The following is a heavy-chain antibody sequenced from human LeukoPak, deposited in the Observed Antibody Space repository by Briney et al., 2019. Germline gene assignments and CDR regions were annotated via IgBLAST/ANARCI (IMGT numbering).Heavy chain of an antibody. Sequence: ASVKVSCKASGYTFTGYYMHWVRQAPGQGLEWMGWINPNSGGTNYAQKFQGRVTMTRDTSISTACMELSRLRSDDTAVYYCARDRLSWIQLWDRDFDYWGQGTLVTVSS. CDR1: GYTFTGYY. D-gene: IGHD5-18*01. CDR3: ARDRLSWIQLWDRDFDY. CDR2: INPNSGGT. V-gene: IGHV1-2*02. J-gene: IGHJ4*02.